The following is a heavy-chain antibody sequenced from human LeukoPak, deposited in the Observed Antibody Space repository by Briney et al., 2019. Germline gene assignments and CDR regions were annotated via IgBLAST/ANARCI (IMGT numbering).Heavy chain of an antibody. CDR2: ISSSGSTI. CDR3: ARALYGSSGYYSDY. V-gene: IGHV3-48*03. J-gene: IGHJ4*02. Sequence: GGSLRLSCAASGFTFSSYEMNWVRQAPGKGLEWVSYISSSGSTIYYADSVKGRFTISRDNAKNSLYLQMNGLRAEDTAVYYCARALYGSSGYYSDYWGQGTLVTVSS. CDR1: GFTFSSYE. D-gene: IGHD3-22*01.